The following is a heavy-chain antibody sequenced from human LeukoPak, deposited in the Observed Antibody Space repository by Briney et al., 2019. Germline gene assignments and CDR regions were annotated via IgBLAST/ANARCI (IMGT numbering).Heavy chain of an antibody. D-gene: IGHD2-2*01. CDR3: ARVPDPYCSSTSCYPYGGRWFDP. CDR1: GGTFSSYT. V-gene: IGHV1-69*05. J-gene: IGHJ5*02. Sequence: SVKVSCKASGGTFSSYTISWARQAPGEGLEWMGGIIPIFGTANYAQKFQGRVTITTDESTSTAYMELSSLRSEDTAVYYCARVPDPYCSSTSCYPYGGRWFDPWGQGTLVTVSS. CDR2: IIPIFGTA.